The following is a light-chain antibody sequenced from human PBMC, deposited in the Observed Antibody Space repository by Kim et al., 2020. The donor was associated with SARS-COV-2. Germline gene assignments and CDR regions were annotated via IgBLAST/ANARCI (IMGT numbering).Light chain of an antibody. CDR1: QSVSSSY. V-gene: IGKV3-20*01. CDR3: QQYGSSTIT. Sequence: EIVLTQSPGTLSLSPGERATLSCRASQSVSSSYLAWYQQKPGHAPRVLIYGASSRATGIPDRFSGSGSGTDFTLTISRLEPEDFAVYYCQQYGSSTITFGQGTRLEIK. J-gene: IGKJ5*01. CDR2: GAS.